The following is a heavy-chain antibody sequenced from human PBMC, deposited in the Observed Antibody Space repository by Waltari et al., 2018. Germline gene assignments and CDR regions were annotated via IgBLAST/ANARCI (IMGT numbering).Heavy chain of an antibody. D-gene: IGHD3-22*01. CDR2: IIPIYGTA. J-gene: IGHJ6*02. Sequence: QVQLVQSGAEAKKPGSSVQVSCKASGGTFSSYAISWVRQAPGQGLEWMGGIIPIYGTANYAQKFQGRVTITTDESTSTAYMELSSLRSEDTAVYYCARGGRYYYDSSGYDTFGMDVWGQGTTVTVSS. CDR3: ARGGRYYYDSSGYDTFGMDV. CDR1: GGTFSSYA. V-gene: IGHV1-69*05.